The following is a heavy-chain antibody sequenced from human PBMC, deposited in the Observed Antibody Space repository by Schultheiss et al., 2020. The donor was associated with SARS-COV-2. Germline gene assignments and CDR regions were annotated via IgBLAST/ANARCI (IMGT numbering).Heavy chain of an antibody. V-gene: IGHV3-30*04. CDR3: ARAKWGATTTVVIR. CDR2: ISYDGSNK. Sequence: GESLKISCAASGFTFSSYAMHWVRQAPGKGLEWVAVISYDGSNKYYADSVKGRFTISRDNSKNTLYLQMNSLRAEDTAVYYCARAKWGATTTVVIRWGQGTLVTVSS. CDR1: GFTFSSYA. D-gene: IGHD4-23*01. J-gene: IGHJ4*02.